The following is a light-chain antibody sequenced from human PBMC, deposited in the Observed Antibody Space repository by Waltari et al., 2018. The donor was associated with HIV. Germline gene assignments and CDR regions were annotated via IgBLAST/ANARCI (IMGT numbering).Light chain of an antibody. J-gene: IGLJ1*01. CDR3: QSYDNSLRVSYV. Sequence: QSVLMQPPSASGAPGQRVTISCTGSSSNIGAYDVPRYQQLPGRAPKLLIYANNNRPSGVPDRFSGSKSGTAASLAIAGLQIEDEGDYFCQSYDNSLRVSYVFSAGTRVTVL. CDR2: ANN. V-gene: IGLV1-40*01. CDR1: SSNIGAYD.